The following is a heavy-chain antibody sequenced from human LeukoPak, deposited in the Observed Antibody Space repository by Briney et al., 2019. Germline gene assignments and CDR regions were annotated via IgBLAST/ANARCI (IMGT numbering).Heavy chain of an antibody. D-gene: IGHD2-15*01. CDR1: GYTFTDYY. CDR2: INPSDGDT. CDR3: ARDCSGADCYSGNAFDI. V-gene: IGHV1-2*02. J-gene: IGHJ3*02. Sequence: ASVEVSCKTSGYTFTDYYMQWVRQAPGQGLEWMGWINPSDGDTKSARKFQGRVTMTRDTSISTAYLELSRLTSDDTAIYYCARDCSGADCYSGNAFDIWGQGTMVTVSS.